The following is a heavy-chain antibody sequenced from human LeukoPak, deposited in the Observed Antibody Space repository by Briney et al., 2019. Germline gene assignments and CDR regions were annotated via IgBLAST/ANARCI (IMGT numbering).Heavy chain of an antibody. CDR1: GFTLSSYA. CDR2: ISGSGGST. J-gene: IGHJ4*02. D-gene: IGHD6-6*01. V-gene: IGHV3-23*01. CDR3: AVYDEGRYSSSSY. Sequence: GGSLRLSCAASGFTLSSYAMSWVRQAPGKGREWVSAISGSGGSTYYADSVKGRFTISRDNSKNTLYLQMNSLRAEDTAVYYCAVYDEGRYSSSSYWGQGTLVTVSS.